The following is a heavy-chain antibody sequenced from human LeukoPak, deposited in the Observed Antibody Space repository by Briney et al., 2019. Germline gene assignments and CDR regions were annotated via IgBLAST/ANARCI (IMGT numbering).Heavy chain of an antibody. D-gene: IGHD2-21*01. V-gene: IGHV4-4*07. CDR1: GCSFTSYW. Sequence: ESLKISCKGSGCSFTSYWIGWVRQMPGKGLEWIGRFYTSATPNYNPSLKSRVTISVDTSRNQFSLKLSSVTAADTAVYYCARGGIPDYWGQGILVTVSS. CDR3: ARGGIPDY. J-gene: IGHJ4*02. CDR2: FYTSATP.